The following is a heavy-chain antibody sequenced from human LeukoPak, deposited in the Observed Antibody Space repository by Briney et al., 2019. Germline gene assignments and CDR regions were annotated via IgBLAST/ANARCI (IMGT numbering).Heavy chain of an antibody. CDR1: GFTFDDYA. J-gene: IGHJ3*02. V-gene: IGHV3-9*03. CDR2: ISWSSGSI. Sequence: GGSLRLSCAASGFTFDDYAMHWVRQAPGKGREWVSGISWSSGSIGYADSVKGRFTISRYNAKNSLYLQMNSLRAEEMALYYCAKDKTMVRGAFDMWGQGTMVTVSS. CDR3: AKDKTMVRGAFDM. D-gene: IGHD3-10*01.